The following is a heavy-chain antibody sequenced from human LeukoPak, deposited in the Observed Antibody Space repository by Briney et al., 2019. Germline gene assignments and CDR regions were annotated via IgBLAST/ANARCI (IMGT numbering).Heavy chain of an antibody. CDR3: ARGRAPRSITMIVVVQPYYVDY. V-gene: IGHV4-34*01. CDR1: GGSFSGYY. D-gene: IGHD3-22*01. J-gene: IGHJ4*02. CDR2: INHSGST. Sequence: SETLSLTCAVYGGSFSGYYWSWIRQPPGKGLEWIGEINHSGSTNYNPSLKSRVTISVDTSKNQFSLKLSSVTAADTAVYYCARGRAPRSITMIVVVQPYYVDYWGQGTLVTVSS.